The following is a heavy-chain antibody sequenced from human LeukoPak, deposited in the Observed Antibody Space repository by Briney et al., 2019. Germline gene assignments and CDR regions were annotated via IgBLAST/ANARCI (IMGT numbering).Heavy chain of an antibody. V-gene: IGHV3-23*01. D-gene: IGHD3-9*01. CDR2: VSGRDTST. J-gene: IGHJ4*02. CDR1: GFTFSNYA. CDR3: AKWGDYDVLTGYYDSDY. Sequence: GGSLRLSCAASGFTFSNYAMSWVRQAPGKGLEWVSAVSGRDTSTYYTDSVKGRFTISRDDSKNTLYLQMNSLSAEDTAIYYCAKWGDYDVLTGYYDSDYWGQGTLVTVSS.